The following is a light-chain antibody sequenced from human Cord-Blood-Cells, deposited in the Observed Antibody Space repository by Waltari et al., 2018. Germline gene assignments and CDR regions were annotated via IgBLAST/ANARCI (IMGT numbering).Light chain of an antibody. J-gene: IGLJ1*01. Sequence: QSVLTQPPSASGTPGQRVTISCSGSSSNIGSNYVYWYQQLPGTAPKLRIYRNNPRPSGVPDRFSGSKSGTSASLAISGLRSEDEADYYCAAWDDSLSGYVFGTGTKVTVL. CDR1: SSNIGSNY. CDR2: RNN. V-gene: IGLV1-47*01. CDR3: AAWDDSLSGYV.